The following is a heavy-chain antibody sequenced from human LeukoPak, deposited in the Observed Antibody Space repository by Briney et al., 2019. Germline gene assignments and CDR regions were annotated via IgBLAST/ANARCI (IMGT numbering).Heavy chain of an antibody. CDR3: AKGRLFSAYYYMDV. CDR1: GFTFSSYA. D-gene: IGHD3-22*01. J-gene: IGHJ6*03. Sequence: GGSLRLSCAASGFTFSSYAMSWVRQAPGKGLEWVSAISGSGGSTYYADSVKGRLTISRDNSKNTLYLQMNSLRAEDTAVYYCAKGRLFSAYYYMDVWGKGTTVTVSS. V-gene: IGHV3-23*01. CDR2: ISGSGGST.